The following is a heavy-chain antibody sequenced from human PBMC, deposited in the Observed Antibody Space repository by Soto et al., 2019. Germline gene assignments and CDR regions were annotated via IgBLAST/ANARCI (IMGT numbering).Heavy chain of an antibody. CDR1: GFTFSTYA. CDR2: ISGTGGNT. V-gene: IGHV3-23*01. J-gene: IGHJ3*01. Sequence: EVLLLESGGGLVQRGGSLRLSCAASGFTFSTYAMSWVRQAPGKGLEWVSTISGTGGNTYYADSVKGRFTISRDKSVNTLSLHLSSLRAEDTAVYYCSIPYSNDWGAFDVWGQGTLVTVSS. CDR3: SIPYSNDWGAFDV. D-gene: IGHD6-19*01.